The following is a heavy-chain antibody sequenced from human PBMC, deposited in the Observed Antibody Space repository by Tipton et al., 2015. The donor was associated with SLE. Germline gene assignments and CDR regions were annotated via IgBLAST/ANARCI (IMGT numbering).Heavy chain of an antibody. CDR3: ARDLYDFWSGYTPSGAMDV. CDR1: GDSISSSTYY. CDR2: IYYTGST. J-gene: IGHJ6*03. D-gene: IGHD3-3*01. Sequence: LRLSCTVSGDSISSSTYYWGWIRQPPGKGLEWVGGIYYTGSTYYNASLKSRVTILVDTSKNQFSLKLSSVTAADTAMYYCARDLYDFWSGYTPSGAMDVWGKGTTVTVSS. V-gene: IGHV4-39*07.